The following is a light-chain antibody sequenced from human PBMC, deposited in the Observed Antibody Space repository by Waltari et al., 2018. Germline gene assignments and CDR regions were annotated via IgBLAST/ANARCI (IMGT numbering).Light chain of an antibody. CDR2: EAS. CDR1: QSIGSL. Sequence: DIQMTQSPSTLSASVGDRVTITCRASQSIGSLLAWYQQKPGKAPKVVIYEASSLESGVPSRFSGSGSGTECTLTISSLQPDDFATYYCQQCNSYLLTFGGGTKVEIK. V-gene: IGKV1-5*03. CDR3: QQCNSYLLT. J-gene: IGKJ4*01.